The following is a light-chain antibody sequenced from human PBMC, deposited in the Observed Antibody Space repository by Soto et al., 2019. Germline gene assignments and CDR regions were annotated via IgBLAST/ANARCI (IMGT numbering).Light chain of an antibody. J-gene: IGLJ2*01. Sequence: QPVLTQPPSASGTPGQRVTISCSGSSSNIGSNTVNWYQQLPGTAPKLLIYSNNQQPSGVPDRFSGSKSGTSASLAISGLQSEDEADSYCAAWDDSLNGHVVFGGGTKLTVL. CDR1: SSNIGSNT. CDR3: AAWDDSLNGHVV. CDR2: SNN. V-gene: IGLV1-44*01.